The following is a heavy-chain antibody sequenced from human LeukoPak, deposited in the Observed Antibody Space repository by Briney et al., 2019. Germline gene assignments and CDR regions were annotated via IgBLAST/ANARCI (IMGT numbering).Heavy chain of an antibody. CDR2: IIPIFGTA. Sequence: WASVKVSCKASGGTFSSYAISWVRQAPGQGLEWMGGIIPIFGTANYAQKFQGRVTITADESTSTAYMELSSLRSEDTAVYYCARGYNFGYSYGSWGQGTLVTVSS. CDR1: GGTFSSYA. V-gene: IGHV1-69*01. D-gene: IGHD5-18*01. CDR3: ARGYNFGYSYGS. J-gene: IGHJ5*02.